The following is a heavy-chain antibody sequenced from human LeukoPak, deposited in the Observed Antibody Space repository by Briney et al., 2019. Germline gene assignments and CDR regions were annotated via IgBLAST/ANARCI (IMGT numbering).Heavy chain of an antibody. Sequence: SETLSLTCTVSGGSISSYYWSWIRQPAGKGLEWIGRIYTSGSTNYNPSLKSRVTMSVGTSKNQFSLKLSSVTAADTAVYYCARYGCSGGSCYVDYWGQGTLVTVSS. D-gene: IGHD2-15*01. J-gene: IGHJ4*02. CDR3: ARYGCSGGSCYVDY. V-gene: IGHV4-4*07. CDR2: IYTSGST. CDR1: GGSISSYY.